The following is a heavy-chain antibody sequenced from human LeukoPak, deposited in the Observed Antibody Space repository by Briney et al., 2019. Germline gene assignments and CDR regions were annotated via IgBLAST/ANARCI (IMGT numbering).Heavy chain of an antibody. V-gene: IGHV4-31*03. CDR3: ARASGSYSGRGVNY. Sequence: SETLSLTCTVSGGSFSSGGHYWSWIRQHPGKGLDWIGYMYNSGNTYYNPSLKNRVIMSEDTSKNQFSLKLSSVTAADTAVYYCARASGSYSGRGVNYWGQGTLVTVSS. CDR2: MYNSGNT. CDR1: GGSFSSGGHY. D-gene: IGHD1-26*01. J-gene: IGHJ4*02.